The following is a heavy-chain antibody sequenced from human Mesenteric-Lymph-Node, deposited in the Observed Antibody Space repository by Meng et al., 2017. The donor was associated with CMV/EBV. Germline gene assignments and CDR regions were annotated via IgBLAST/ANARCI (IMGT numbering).Heavy chain of an antibody. Sequence: GGSLRLSCAASGFSFSTYWMNWVRQAPGKGLVWVSRSNSDGSNTSYAASVEGRFTISRDNVKKTVYLQMNSLRAEDTAVYYCARESPLPYYDFWSGQNYYYYHGMDVWGQGTTVTVSS. J-gene: IGHJ6*02. CDR2: SNSDGSNT. CDR1: GFSFSTYW. V-gene: IGHV3-74*01. CDR3: ARESPLPYYDFWSGQNYYYYHGMDV. D-gene: IGHD3-3*01.